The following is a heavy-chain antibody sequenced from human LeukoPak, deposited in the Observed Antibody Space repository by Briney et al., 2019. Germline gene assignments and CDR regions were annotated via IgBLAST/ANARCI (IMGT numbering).Heavy chain of an antibody. Sequence: GRSLRLSCAASGFTFSGYAMNWVRQAPGKGLEWVAVVSYDGNDYYYADFVRGRFTISRDNSKNTLYLQMNSLRAEDTAVYYCAKPTGDTGWYGLFEYWGQGTLVTVSS. D-gene: IGHD6-19*01. CDR3: AKPTGDTGWYGLFEY. J-gene: IGHJ4*02. V-gene: IGHV3-30*18. CDR1: GFTFSGYA. CDR2: VSYDGNDY.